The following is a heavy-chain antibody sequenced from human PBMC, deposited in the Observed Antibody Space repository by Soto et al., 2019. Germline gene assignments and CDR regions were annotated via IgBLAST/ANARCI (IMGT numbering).Heavy chain of an antibody. J-gene: IGHJ5*02. CDR3: ARANVDYYDSSGFPYWFDP. D-gene: IGHD3-22*01. V-gene: IGHV1-2*04. CDR1: GYTFTGYY. CDR2: INPNSGGT. Sequence: GASVKVSCQASGYTFTGYYMHWVRQAPGQGLEWMGWINPNSGGTNYAQKFQGWVTMTRDTSISTAYMELSRLRSDDTAVYYCARANVDYYDSSGFPYWFDPWGQGTLVTVSS.